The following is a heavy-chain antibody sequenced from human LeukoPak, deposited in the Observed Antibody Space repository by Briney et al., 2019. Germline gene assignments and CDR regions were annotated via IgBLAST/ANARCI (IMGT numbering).Heavy chain of an antibody. CDR3: ARSDYGGNLFDY. V-gene: IGHV1-2*06. D-gene: IGHD4-23*01. CDR2: INPNSGGT. CDR1: GYTFTGYY. J-gene: IGHJ4*02. Sequence: ASVKVPCKASGYTFTGYYMHWVRQAPGQGLEWMGRINPNSGGTNYAQKFQGRVTMTRDTSISTAYMELSRLRSDDTAVYYCARSDYGGNLFDYWGQGTLVTVSA.